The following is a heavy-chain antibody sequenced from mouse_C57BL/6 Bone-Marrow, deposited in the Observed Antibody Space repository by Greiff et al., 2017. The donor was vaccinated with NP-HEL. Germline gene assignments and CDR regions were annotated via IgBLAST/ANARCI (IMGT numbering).Heavy chain of an antibody. J-gene: IGHJ2*01. CDR2: IDPSDSYT. D-gene: IGHD1-1*01. Sequence: QLQQPGAELVMPGASVKLSCKASGYTFTSYWMHWVKQRPGQGLEWIGEIDPSDSYTNYNQKFKGKSTLTVDKSSSTAYMQLSSLTSEDSAVYYCARGYYGSYWGQGTTLTVSS. CDR1: GYTFTSYW. V-gene: IGHV1-69*01. CDR3: ARGYYGSY.